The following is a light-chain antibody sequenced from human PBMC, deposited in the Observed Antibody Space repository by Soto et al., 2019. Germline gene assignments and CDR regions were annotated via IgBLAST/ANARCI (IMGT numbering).Light chain of an antibody. CDR2: GAS. J-gene: IGKJ1*01. CDR3: QQYGSFTWT. CDR1: QSVSSSY. Sequence: EIVLTQSPGTLSLSPGERATLSCRASQSVSSSYLAWYQQKPGQAPRLLIYGASSRASDIPDRFSGSGSGTDFTLTISRLEPEDFAVYYCQQYGSFTWTFGQGTKVEIK. V-gene: IGKV3-20*01.